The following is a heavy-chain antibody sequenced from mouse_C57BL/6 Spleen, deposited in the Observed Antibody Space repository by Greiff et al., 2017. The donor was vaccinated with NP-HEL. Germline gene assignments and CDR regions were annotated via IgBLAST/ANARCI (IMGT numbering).Heavy chain of an antibody. J-gene: IGHJ4*01. CDR3: ARRDAMDY. V-gene: IGHV1-18*01. CDR2: INPNNGGT. Sequence: EVQLQQPGAELVKPGASVKMSCKASGYTFTSYWITWVKQSHGKSLEWIGDINPNNGGTIYNQKFKGKATLTVDKSSSTAYMELRSLTSEDTAVYYCARRDAMDYWGQGTSVTVSS. CDR1: GYTFTSYW.